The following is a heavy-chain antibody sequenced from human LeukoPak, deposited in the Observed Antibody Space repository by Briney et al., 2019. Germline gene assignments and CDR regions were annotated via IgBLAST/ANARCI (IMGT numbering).Heavy chain of an antibody. D-gene: IGHD1-1*01. CDR2: IIPIFGTA. CDR1: GGTFSSYA. V-gene: IGHV1-69*01. Sequence: SVKVSCKASGGTFSSYAISWVRQAPGQGLEWMGGIIPIFGTANYAQKFQGRVTITADESASTAYMELSSLRSEDTAVYYCARAGDLENWYAYWGQGTLVTVSS. CDR3: ARAGDLENWYAY. J-gene: IGHJ4*02.